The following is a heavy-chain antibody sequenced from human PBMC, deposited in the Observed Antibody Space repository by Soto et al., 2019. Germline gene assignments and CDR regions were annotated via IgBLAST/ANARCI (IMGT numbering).Heavy chain of an antibody. CDR3: ARGNYGSGSRNWFVP. V-gene: IGHV3-13*01. J-gene: IGHJ5*02. Sequence: EVQLVESGGGLVQPGGSLRLSCAASGFTFSSYDMHWVRQATGKGLEWVSAIGTAGDTYYPGSVKGRFTISRENAKNALYLQMNSLRAGDTAVYYCARGNYGSGSRNWFVPWGQGTLVTVSS. CDR1: GFTFSSYD. D-gene: IGHD3-10*01. CDR2: IGTAGDT.